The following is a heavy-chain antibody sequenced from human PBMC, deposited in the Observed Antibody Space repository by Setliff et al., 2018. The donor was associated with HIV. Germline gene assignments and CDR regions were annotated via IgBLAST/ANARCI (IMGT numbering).Heavy chain of an antibody. CDR2: ISPYNGNT. V-gene: IGHV1-18*01. D-gene: IGHD4-17*01. CDR3: ARLLTRYDSGNDYGDYGDFDY. CDR1: GYTFANYG. Sequence: ASVNVSCKASGYTFANYGITWVRQAPGQGLEWMGWISPYNGNTNDAQKLQDRVTMTTDTSTNTAYMELRSLRSDDTAVYYCARLLTRYDSGNDYGDYGDFDYWGQGTLVTVSS. J-gene: IGHJ4*02.